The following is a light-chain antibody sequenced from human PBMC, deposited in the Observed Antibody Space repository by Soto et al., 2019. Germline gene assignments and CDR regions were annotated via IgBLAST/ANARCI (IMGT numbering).Light chain of an antibody. Sequence: QSVLTQPASVSGSPGQSITISSTGTSSDLASYNYVSWYQQQPGKAPKLMIYQVTNRPSGVSNRFSGSRSGNTASLTLSGLQDEDEAAYYCSSYTGRSNYGFGTGTKLTGL. J-gene: IGLJ1*01. V-gene: IGLV2-14*01. CDR3: SSYTGRSNYG. CDR1: SSDLASYNY. CDR2: QVT.